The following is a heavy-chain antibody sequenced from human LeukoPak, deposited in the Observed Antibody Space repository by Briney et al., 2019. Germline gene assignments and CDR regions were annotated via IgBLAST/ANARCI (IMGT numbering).Heavy chain of an antibody. V-gene: IGHV3-13*01. CDR3: ARGHMLTGYYNFAWFDP. J-gene: IGHJ5*02. D-gene: IGHD3-9*01. CDR2: IGTAGDT. CDR1: GFTFSSYD. Sequence: HAGGSLRLSCAASGFTFSSYDMHWVRQPTGKGLEWVSAIGTAGDTYYSHSVKGRFTISRENAKHSLYLHMNSLSAGDTAVYFCARGHMLTGYYNFAWFDPWGQGTLVTVSS.